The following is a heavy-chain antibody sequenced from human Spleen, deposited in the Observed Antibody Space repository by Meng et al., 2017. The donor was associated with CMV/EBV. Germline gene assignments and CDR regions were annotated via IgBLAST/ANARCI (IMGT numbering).Heavy chain of an antibody. CDR1: GFTFKSYA. J-gene: IGHJ6*02. CDR2: ISDSGDSP. D-gene: IGHD1-26*01. CDR3: STDMVGVGATITRYYYYYAMDV. V-gene: IGHV3-23*01. Sequence: GGSLRLSCTASGFTFKSYAMTWVRQAPGKGLEWISLISDSGDSPYYADSVKGRFTISRENSKNTLYLQMNSLRAEDTAVYYCSTDMVGVGATITRYYYYYAMDVWGQGTTVTVSS.